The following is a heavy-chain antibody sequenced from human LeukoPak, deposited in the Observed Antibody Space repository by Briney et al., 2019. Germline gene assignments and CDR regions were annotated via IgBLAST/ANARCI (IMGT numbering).Heavy chain of an antibody. CDR3: AKGGAAVIDY. CDR2: INSDGIST. J-gene: IGHJ4*02. D-gene: IGHD2-15*01. CDR1: GFTFSSYW. Sequence: GGSLRLSCAASGFTFSSYWMHWVRQAPGKGLVWVSRINSDGISTSYADSVKGRFTISRDNAKNTLYLQMNSLRADDTAMYYCAKGGAAVIDYWGQGTLVTVSS. V-gene: IGHV3-74*01.